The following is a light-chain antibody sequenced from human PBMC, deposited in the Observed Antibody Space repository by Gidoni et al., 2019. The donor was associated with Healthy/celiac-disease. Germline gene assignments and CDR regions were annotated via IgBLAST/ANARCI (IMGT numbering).Light chain of an antibody. Sequence: IQMTPSPSSLSASVGDRVTITCQASQDISNYLNWYQQKPGKAPKLLIYDASNLETGVPSRLSGSGSGTDFTLTIRSLQPEDIATYYCQQYDNLVAVGQGTKVEIK. J-gene: IGKJ1*01. CDR1: QDISNY. CDR2: DAS. V-gene: IGKV1-33*01. CDR3: QQYDNLVA.